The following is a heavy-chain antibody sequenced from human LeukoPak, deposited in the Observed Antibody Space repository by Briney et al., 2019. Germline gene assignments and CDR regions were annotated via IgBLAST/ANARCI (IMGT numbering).Heavy chain of an antibody. Sequence: ASVKVSCKASGYTFTSYGISWVRQAPGQGLEWMGWISAYNGNTNYAQKLQGRVTMTTDTSTSTAYMELRSLRSDDTAVCYCAREDSYGANYYYYYGMDVWGQGTTVTVSS. CDR3: AREDSYGANYYYYYGMDV. CDR2: ISAYNGNT. CDR1: GYTFTSYG. J-gene: IGHJ6*02. D-gene: IGHD5-18*01. V-gene: IGHV1-18*01.